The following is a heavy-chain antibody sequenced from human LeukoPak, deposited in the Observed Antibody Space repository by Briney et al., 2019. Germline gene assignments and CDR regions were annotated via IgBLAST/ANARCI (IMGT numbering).Heavy chain of an antibody. V-gene: IGHV1-2*06. D-gene: IGHD4-17*01. Sequence: ASVKVSCKASGYTFTGYYMHWVRQAPGQGLEWMGRINPNSGGTNYAQKFQGRVTITTDESTSTAYMELSSLRSEDTAVYYCARDVDNYGDYVWFDPWGQGTLVTVSS. CDR2: INPNSGGT. J-gene: IGHJ5*02. CDR3: ARDVDNYGDYVWFDP. CDR1: GYTFTGYY.